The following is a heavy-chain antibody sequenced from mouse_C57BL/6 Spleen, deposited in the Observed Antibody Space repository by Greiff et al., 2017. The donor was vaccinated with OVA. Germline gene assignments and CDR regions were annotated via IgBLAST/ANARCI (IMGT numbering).Heavy chain of an antibody. CDR1: GYAFSSSW. J-gene: IGHJ1*03. V-gene: IGHV1-82*01. D-gene: IGHD4-1*01. CDR3: ARTGPWYFDV. Sequence: VQLQQSGPELVKPGASVKISCKASGYAFSSSWMNWVKQRPGKGLEWIGRIYPGDGDTNYNGKFKGKATLTADKSSSTAYMQLSSLTSEDSAVYFCARTGPWYFDVWGTGTTVTVSS. CDR2: IYPGDGDT.